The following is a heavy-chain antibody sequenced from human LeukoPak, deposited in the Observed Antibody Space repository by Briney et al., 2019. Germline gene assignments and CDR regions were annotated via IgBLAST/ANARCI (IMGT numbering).Heavy chain of an antibody. CDR2: IYYSGST. V-gene: IGHV4-59*12. J-gene: IGHJ5*02. Sequence: SETLSLTCTVSGGSISSYCWTWIRQPPGKGLEWIGYIYYSGSTNYNASLKSRVTMSLDTSKTKSSLNLTSLTAAATACYYSAGWYSSSSYWFAPGSQGTLVT. CDR3: AGWYSSSSYWFAP. CDR1: GGSISSYC. D-gene: IGHD6-13*01.